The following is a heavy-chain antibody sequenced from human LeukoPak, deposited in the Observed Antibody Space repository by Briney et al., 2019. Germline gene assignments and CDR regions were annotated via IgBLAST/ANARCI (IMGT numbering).Heavy chain of an antibody. D-gene: IGHD6-6*01. V-gene: IGHV1-69*05. CDR2: IIPIFGTA. CDR1: GGTFSSYA. Sequence: GASVKVSCKASGGTFSSYAISWVRQAPGQGLEWMGGIIPIFGTANYAQKFQGRVTITTDESTSTPYMELSSLRSEDTAVYYCARDPIAADPRFDYWGQGTLVTVSS. CDR3: ARDPIAADPRFDY. J-gene: IGHJ4*02.